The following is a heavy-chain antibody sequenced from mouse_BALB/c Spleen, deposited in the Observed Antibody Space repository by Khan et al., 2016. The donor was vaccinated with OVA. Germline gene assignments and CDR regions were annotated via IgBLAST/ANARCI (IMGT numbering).Heavy chain of an antibody. Sequence: QVQLQQPGAELAKPGDSVKMSCTASGYTFTTYWMHWIKQRPGQGLEWIGYINPCTGYTKYNKNFKDKVTFTSDASSSTAYLQLNSLKTEDTATYYCAGIGLYVILTYWGKGTLVTVSA. J-gene: IGHJ3*01. CDR3: AGIGLYVILTY. D-gene: IGHD2-14*01. CDR1: GYTFTTYW. CDR2: INPCTGYT. V-gene: IGHV1-7*01.